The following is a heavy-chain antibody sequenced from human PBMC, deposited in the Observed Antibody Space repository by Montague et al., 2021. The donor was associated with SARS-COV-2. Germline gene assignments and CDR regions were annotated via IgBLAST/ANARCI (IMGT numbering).Heavy chain of an antibody. Sequence: TLSLTCTVSGGSISSGSYYWSWIRQPAGKGLEWIGRVYASGITNYNPSLKSRVTISLDTSKNQFSMRLSSVTAADTALYHCTRGLASVDSWGQGTLVTVSS. CDR3: TRGLASVDS. V-gene: IGHV4-61*02. CDR1: GGSISSGSYY. CDR2: VYASGIT. J-gene: IGHJ5*01.